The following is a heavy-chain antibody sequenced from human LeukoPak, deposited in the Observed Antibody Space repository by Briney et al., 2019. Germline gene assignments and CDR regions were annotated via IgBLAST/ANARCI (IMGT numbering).Heavy chain of an antibody. V-gene: IGHV4-34*01. J-gene: IGHJ1*01. CDR1: GGSFSGYY. D-gene: IGHD3-22*01. CDR3: ARLKYYYDSSGYRAEYFQH. CDR2: INHSGST. Sequence: SETLSLTCAVYGGSFSGYYWSWIRQPPGKGLEWMGEINHSGSTNYNPSLKSRVTISVYTSKNQFSLRLSSVTAADTAVYYCARLKYYYDSSGYRAEYFQHWGQGTLVTVSS.